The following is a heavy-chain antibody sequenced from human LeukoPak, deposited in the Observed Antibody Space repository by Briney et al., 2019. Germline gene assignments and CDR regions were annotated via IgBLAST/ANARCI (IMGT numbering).Heavy chain of an antibody. D-gene: IGHD3-10*01. Sequence: SETLSLTCTVSGGSISSYYWSWIRQPPGKGLEWIGYIYYSGSTNYNPSLKSRVTISVDTSKNQSSLKLSSVTAADTAVYYCARASRLLWFGELSPPYFDYWGQGTLVTVSS. V-gene: IGHV4-59*01. CDR3: ARASRLLWFGELSPPYFDY. J-gene: IGHJ4*02. CDR2: IYYSGST. CDR1: GGSISSYY.